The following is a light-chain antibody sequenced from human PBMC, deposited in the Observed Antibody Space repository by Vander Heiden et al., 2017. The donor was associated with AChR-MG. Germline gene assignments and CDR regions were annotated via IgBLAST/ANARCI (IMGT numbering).Light chain of an antibody. CDR3: AAWDDSLRGV. CDR1: SSNIGSNY. Sequence: GQRDTISCSGSSSNIGSNYVYWYQQLPGTAPKLRIYRNNQRPSGVPDRFSGSKSGTSASLAISGLRSEDGADYYCAAWDDSLRGVFGGGTKLTVL. CDR2: RNN. J-gene: IGLJ2*01. V-gene: IGLV1-47*01.